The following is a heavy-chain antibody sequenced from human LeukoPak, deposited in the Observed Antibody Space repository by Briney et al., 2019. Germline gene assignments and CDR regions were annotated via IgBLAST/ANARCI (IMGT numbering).Heavy chain of an antibody. CDR1: GFTFSSYG. J-gene: IGHJ4*02. D-gene: IGHD6-13*01. Sequence: GGSLRLSCAASGFTFSSYGMHWVRQAPGKGLEWVAVIWYDGSNKYYADSVKGRFTISRDNSKNTLYLQMNSLRAEDTAVYYCAKDRGSSWYRDYFDYWGQGTLVTVSS. CDR3: AKDRGSSWYRDYFDY. CDR2: IWYDGSNK. V-gene: IGHV3-33*06.